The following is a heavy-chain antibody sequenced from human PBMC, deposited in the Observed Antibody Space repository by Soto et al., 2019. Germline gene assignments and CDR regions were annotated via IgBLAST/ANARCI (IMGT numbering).Heavy chain of an antibody. J-gene: IGHJ6*03. CDR3: AREGTADFWSGVPTYYYYYMDV. D-gene: IGHD3-3*01. CDR2: ISAYNGNT. Sequence: GASVKVSCKASGYTFTSYGISWVRQAPGQGLEWMGWISAYNGNTNYAQKLQGRVTMTTDTSTSTAYMELRSLRSDDTAVYYCAREGTADFWSGVPTYYYYYMDVWGTGTTVTVSS. V-gene: IGHV1-18*01. CDR1: GYTFTSYG.